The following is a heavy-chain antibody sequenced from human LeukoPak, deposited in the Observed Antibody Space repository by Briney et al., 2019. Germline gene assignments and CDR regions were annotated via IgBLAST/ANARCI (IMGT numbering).Heavy chain of an antibody. D-gene: IGHD3-16*01. V-gene: IGHV3-21*01. J-gene: IGHJ4*02. CDR3: ASGGSYYFDY. CDR2: ISSSSSYI. CDR1: GFTLSSYA. Sequence: GGSLRLSCAASGFTLSSYAMSWVRQAPGKGLEWVSSISSSSSYIYYADSVKGRFTISRDNAKNSLYPQMNSLRAEDTAVYYCASGGSYYFDYWGQGTLVTVSS.